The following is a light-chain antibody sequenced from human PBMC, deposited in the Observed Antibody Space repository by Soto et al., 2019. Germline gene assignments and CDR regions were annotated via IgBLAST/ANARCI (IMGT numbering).Light chain of an antibody. J-gene: IGKJ5*01. CDR2: DAS. CDR1: QGISKY. Sequence: DIQMTQSPSSLSASVGERVTITCRASQGISKYLNWYQQRPGKAPQLLIYDASNLERGVPSRFSGTRSGTHFTFAISSLQPEDVATYYCQQSDSLPIPFGQGTRLEI. V-gene: IGKV1-33*01. CDR3: QQSDSLPIP.